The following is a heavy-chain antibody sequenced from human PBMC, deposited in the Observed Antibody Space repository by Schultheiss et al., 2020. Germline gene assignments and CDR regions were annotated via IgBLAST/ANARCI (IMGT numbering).Heavy chain of an antibody. CDR3: ARSPRALDIVVVPAADYYGMDV. CDR1: GGSISSYY. D-gene: IGHD2-2*03. J-gene: IGHJ6*02. Sequence: SQTLSLTCTVSGGSISSYYWTWIRQPAGKGLEWIGRIYSSGSTNYNPSLKSRVTISVDTSKNQFSLKLSSVTAADTAVYYCARSPRALDIVVVPAADYYGMDVWGQGTTVTVSS. CDR2: IYSSGST. V-gene: IGHV4-4*07.